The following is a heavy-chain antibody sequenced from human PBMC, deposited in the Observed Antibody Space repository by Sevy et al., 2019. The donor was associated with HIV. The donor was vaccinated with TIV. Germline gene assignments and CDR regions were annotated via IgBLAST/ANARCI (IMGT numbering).Heavy chain of an antibody. Sequence: GGSLRLSCAASGFTFSSYGMHWVRQAPGKGLEWVAVISYDGSNKYYADSVKGRFTISRDNSKNTLYLQMNSLRAEDTAVYYCAKGSWNGDFDYWGQGTLVTFSS. CDR3: AKGSWNGDFDY. J-gene: IGHJ4*02. V-gene: IGHV3-30*18. D-gene: IGHD1-1*01. CDR1: GFTFSSYG. CDR2: ISYDGSNK.